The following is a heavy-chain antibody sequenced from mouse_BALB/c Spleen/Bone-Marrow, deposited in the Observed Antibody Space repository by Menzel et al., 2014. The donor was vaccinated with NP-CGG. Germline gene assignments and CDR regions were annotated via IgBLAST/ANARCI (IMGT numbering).Heavy chain of an antibody. Sequence: VQLKESGAELGKPGASVKLSCTASGFNIKDTYMHWVKQWPEQGLEWIGRIDPANGNTKYDPKFQGKATITADTSSNTAYLQLSSLTSEDTAVYYCARWLLPYGLDYWGQGASVDISS. CDR1: GFNIKDTY. CDR2: IDPANGNT. V-gene: IGHV14-3*02. CDR3: ARWLLPYGLDY. J-gene: IGHJ4*01. D-gene: IGHD2-3*01.